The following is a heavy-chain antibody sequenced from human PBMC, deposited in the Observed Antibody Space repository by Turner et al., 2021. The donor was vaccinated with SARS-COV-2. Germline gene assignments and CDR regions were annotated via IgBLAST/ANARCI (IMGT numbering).Heavy chain of an antibody. CDR1: GFTFSSYG. D-gene: IGHD3-10*01. CDR2: ISYDGSNK. J-gene: IGHJ4*02. V-gene: IGHV3-30*18. Sequence: QVQLVESGGGVVQPGRSLRLSCAAYGFTFSSYGMHWVRQAPGKGLEWVAIISYDGSNKYYADSVKGRFTISRDNSKNTLYLQMNSLRAEDTAVYYCAKVIGEYYYGSGYDYWGQGTLVTVSS. CDR3: AKVIGEYYYGSGYDY.